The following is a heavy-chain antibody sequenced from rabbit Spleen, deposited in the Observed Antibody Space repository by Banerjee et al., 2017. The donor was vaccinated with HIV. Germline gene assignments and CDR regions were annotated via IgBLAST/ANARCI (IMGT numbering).Heavy chain of an antibody. J-gene: IGHJ4*01. CDR3: ARNLENFAGGSYLDL. Sequence: QSLEESGGDLVQPGASLTLTCIASGVSFSGSSYMCWVRQAPGKGLKWIACIEAGSSGFTYFANWAKGRFTISKTSSTTVTLQMTSLTAADTATYFCARNLENFAGGSYLDLWGQGTLVTVS. D-gene: IGHD8-1*01. CDR2: IEAGSSGFT. V-gene: IGHV1S40*01. CDR1: GVSFSGSSY.